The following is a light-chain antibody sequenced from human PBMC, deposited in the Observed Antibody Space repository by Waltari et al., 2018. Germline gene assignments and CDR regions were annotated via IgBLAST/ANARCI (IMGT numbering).Light chain of an antibody. Sequence: DIVVTQSPLSLPVTPGEPASISCRSSQSLLNRNGNNYLDWNLQKPGQSPQLLIYLGSNRASGVPDRFSGSGSGTDFTLRISRVEAEDVGVYYCMQSLQALWTFGPGTKLEI. V-gene: IGKV2-28*01. CDR2: LGS. CDR1: QSLLNRNGNNY. J-gene: IGKJ1*01. CDR3: MQSLQALWT.